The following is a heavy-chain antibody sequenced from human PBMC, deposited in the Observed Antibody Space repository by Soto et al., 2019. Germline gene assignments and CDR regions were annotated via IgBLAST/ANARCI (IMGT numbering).Heavy chain of an antibody. Sequence: SETLSLTCTVSGGSISSSSYYWGWIRQPPGKGLEWIGSIYYSGSTYYNPSLKSRVTISVDTSKNQFSLKLSSVTAADTAVYYCARQRRITGTVRAFDIWGQGTMVTVSS. J-gene: IGHJ3*02. CDR2: IYYSGST. D-gene: IGHD1-20*01. CDR1: GGSISSSSYY. CDR3: ARQRRITGTVRAFDI. V-gene: IGHV4-39*01.